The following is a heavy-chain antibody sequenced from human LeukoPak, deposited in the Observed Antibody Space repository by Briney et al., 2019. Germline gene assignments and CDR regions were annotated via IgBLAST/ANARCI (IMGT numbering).Heavy chain of an antibody. CDR1: GDSVSSNSAT. J-gene: IGHJ1*01. CDR2: TYYRSKWYK. V-gene: IGHV6-1*01. CDR3: ARGPSYFQH. Sequence: SQTLSLTCAISGDSVSSNSATWNWIRQSPSRGLEWLGRTYYRSKWYKYYAVSVESRITINPDTSKNQFSLQLNSVTPGNTAVYYCARGPSYFQHWGQGTLVTVSS.